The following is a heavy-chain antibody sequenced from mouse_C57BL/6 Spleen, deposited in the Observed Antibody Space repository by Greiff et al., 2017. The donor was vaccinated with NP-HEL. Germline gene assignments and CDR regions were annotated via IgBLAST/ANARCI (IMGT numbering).Heavy chain of an antibody. J-gene: IGHJ2*01. D-gene: IGHD5-1*01. CDR3: ARDRVPLYFDY. CDR2: ISDGGSYT. CDR1: GFTFSSYA. V-gene: IGHV5-4*01. Sequence: EVQGVESGGGLVKPGGSLKLSCAASGFTFSSYAMSWVRQTPEKRLEWVATISDGGSYTYYPDNVKGRFTISRDNAKNNLYLQMSHLKSEDTAMYYCARDRVPLYFDYWGQGTTLTVSS.